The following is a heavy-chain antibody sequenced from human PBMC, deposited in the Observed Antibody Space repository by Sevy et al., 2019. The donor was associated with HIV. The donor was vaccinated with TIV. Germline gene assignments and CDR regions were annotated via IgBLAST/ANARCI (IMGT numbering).Heavy chain of an antibody. CDR2: IWHDGSQK. D-gene: IGHD1-26*01. CDR3: ARNTLGVSTSFYFDH. V-gene: IGHV3-33*01. Sequence: GGSLRLSCAASGFIFSSYGMDCVRQSPGKGLEWVALIWHDGSQKYYSESVRGRFTVARDNSKNTLYLEMNSLRVEDTTVYYCARNTLGVSTSFYFDHWGQGTLVTVSS. CDR1: GFIFSSYG. J-gene: IGHJ4*02.